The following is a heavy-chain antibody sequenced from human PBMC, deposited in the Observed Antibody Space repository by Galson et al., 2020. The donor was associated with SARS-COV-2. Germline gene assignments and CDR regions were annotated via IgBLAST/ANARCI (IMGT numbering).Heavy chain of an antibody. CDR2: IWYDGSNK. J-gene: IGHJ3*02. CDR1: GFTFSSYG. D-gene: IGHD4-17*01. Sequence: GGSLRLSCAASGFTFSSYGMHWVRQAPGKGLEWVAVIWYDGSNKYYADSVKGRFTISRDNSKNTLYLQMNSLRAEDTAVYYCARGHGDSSDAFDIWGHGTMVTVSS. CDR3: ARGHGDSSDAFDI. V-gene: IGHV3-33*01.